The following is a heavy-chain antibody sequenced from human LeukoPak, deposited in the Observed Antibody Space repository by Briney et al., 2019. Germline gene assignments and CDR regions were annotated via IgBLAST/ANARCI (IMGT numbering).Heavy chain of an antibody. J-gene: IGHJ6*02. D-gene: IGHD5-24*01. Sequence: ASVKVSCKASGYTFTGYYIHLVRQAPGQGLEWMGWINPNSGGTNYAQKFQGRVTMTRDTSISTAYMELSRLRSDDTAVYYCARVPMATAPYGMDVWGQGTTVTVSS. V-gene: IGHV1-2*02. CDR2: INPNSGGT. CDR3: ARVPMATAPYGMDV. CDR1: GYTFTGYY.